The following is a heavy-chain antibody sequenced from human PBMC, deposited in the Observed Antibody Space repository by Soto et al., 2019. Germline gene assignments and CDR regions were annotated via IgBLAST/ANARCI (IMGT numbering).Heavy chain of an antibody. CDR2: IYYSGST. Sequence: QVQLQESGPGLVKPSETLSLTCTVSGGSISSYYWSWIRQPPGKGLEWIGYIYYSGSTNYNPSLKSRVTISVDTSKNQFSLKLSSVTAADTAVYYCARMVSGFGELDGWFDPWGQGTLVTVSS. CDR3: ARMVSGFGELDGWFDP. J-gene: IGHJ5*02. V-gene: IGHV4-59*01. CDR1: GGSISSYY. D-gene: IGHD3-10*01.